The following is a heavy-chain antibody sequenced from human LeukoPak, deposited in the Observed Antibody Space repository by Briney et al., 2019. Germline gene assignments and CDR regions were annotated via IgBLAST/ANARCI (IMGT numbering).Heavy chain of an antibody. Sequence: ASVKVSCKASGGTFSSYAISWVRQAPGQGLEWMGGIIPIFGTANYAQKFQGRVTITADKSTSTAYMELSSLRSEDTAVYYCARWDYVRLYYGMDVWGQGTTVTVSS. CDR2: IIPIFGTA. CDR3: ARWDYVRLYYGMDV. J-gene: IGHJ6*02. D-gene: IGHD3-10*02. CDR1: GGTFSSYA. V-gene: IGHV1-69*06.